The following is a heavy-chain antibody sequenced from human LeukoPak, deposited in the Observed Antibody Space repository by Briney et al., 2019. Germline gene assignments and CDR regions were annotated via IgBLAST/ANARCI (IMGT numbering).Heavy chain of an antibody. V-gene: IGHV1-8*03. D-gene: IGHD2-15*01. CDR3: ARDGNCSGGSCYKQNLDWYFDL. J-gene: IGHJ2*01. Sequence: ASVKVSCKASGYTFTSYDINWVRQATGQGLEWMGWMNPNSGNTGYAQKFQGRVTITRNTSISTAYMELSSLRSEDTAVYYCARDGNCSGGSCYKQNLDWYFDLWGRGTLVTVSS. CDR1: GYTFTSYD. CDR2: MNPNSGNT.